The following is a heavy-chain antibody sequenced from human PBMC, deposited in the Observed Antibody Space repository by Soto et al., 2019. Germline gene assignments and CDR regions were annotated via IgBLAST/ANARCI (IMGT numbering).Heavy chain of an antibody. D-gene: IGHD1-7*01. J-gene: IGHJ3*02. V-gene: IGHV5-51*01. CDR2: IYPGDSGT. CDR3: ARLMLPLDCNYAPVGAFDI. Sequence: PGESLKISCKASAYSFTSYWIGWVRQMPGKGLEWMAIIYPGDSGTRYSPSFQGHVIISADKSISTAYLQWNSLLASDTAMYYCARLMLPLDCNYAPVGAFDIWGLGTMVTVSS. CDR1: AYSFTSYW.